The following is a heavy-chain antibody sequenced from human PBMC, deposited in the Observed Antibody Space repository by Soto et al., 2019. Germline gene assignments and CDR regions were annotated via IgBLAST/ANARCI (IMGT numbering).Heavy chain of an antibody. V-gene: IGHV1-69*13. CDR1: GGTFSSYA. Sequence: SVKVSCKASGGTFSSYAISWVRQAPGQGLEWMGGIIPIFGTANYAQKFQGRVTITADESTSTAYMELSSLRSEDTAVYYCARPPARRAWSRYYTPFDYWGQGTLVTVSS. CDR2: IIPIFGTA. CDR3: ARPPARRAWSRYYTPFDY. J-gene: IGHJ4*02. D-gene: IGHD3-3*01.